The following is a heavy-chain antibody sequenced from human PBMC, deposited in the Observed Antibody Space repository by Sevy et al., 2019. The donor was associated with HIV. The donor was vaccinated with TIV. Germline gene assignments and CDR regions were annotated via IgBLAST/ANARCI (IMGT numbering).Heavy chain of an antibody. CDR1: GGSINSSSHY. J-gene: IGHJ4*02. CDR3: ARLGATRFFFDY. V-gene: IGHV4-39*01. CDR2: VYYRGTT. D-gene: IGHD3-10*01. Sequence: SETLSLTCAVSGGSINSSSHYWVWIRQSPGRGLEWIGNVYYRGTTYYNPSLKSRVSISVDTSQSQFSLRLRSVTAADTAVDFCARLGATRFFFDYWGQGTLVTVSS.